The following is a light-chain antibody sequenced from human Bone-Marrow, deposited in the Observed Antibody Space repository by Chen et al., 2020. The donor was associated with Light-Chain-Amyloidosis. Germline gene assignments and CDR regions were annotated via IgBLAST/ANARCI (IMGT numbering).Light chain of an antibody. CDR3: QVWDRSSDRPV. CDR2: DVS. CDR1: NIGSTS. J-gene: IGLJ3*02. V-gene: IGLV3-21*02. Sequence: SYVLTQPSSVSVAPGQTATIACGGNNIGSTSVHWYQQTPGQAPLLVVYDVSDRPSGNPERLSGSNSGNTATLTISRVEAGDEADYYCQVWDRSSDRPVFGGGTKLTVL.